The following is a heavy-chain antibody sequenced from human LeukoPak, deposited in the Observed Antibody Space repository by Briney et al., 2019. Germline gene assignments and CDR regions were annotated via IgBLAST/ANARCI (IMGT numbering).Heavy chain of an antibody. D-gene: IGHD2-2*01. CDR2: IIPILGIA. V-gene: IGHV1-69*02. CDR1: GGTFSSYT. J-gene: IGHJ2*01. CDR3: ARPYCSSTSCPHYWYFDL. Sequence: SVRVSCKASGGTFSSYTISWVRQAPGQGLEWMGRIIPILGIANCAQKFQGRVTITADKSTSTAYMELSSLRSEDTAVYYCARPYCSSTSCPHYWYFDLWGRGTLVTVSS.